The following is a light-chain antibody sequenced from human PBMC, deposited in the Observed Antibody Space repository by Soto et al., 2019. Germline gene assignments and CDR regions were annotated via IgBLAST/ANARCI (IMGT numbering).Light chain of an antibody. V-gene: IGLV2-14*01. J-gene: IGLJ3*02. CDR3: SSYTSSSTVV. CDR1: SSDVGAYNS. CDR2: DVS. Sequence: QSVLTQPASVSGSPGQSITISCTGTSSDVGAYNSVSWYQQHPGKAPKLMIYDVSNRPSGVSNRFSGSKSGNTASLTISGLQAEDAADYYCSSYTSSSTVVFGGGTKLTVL.